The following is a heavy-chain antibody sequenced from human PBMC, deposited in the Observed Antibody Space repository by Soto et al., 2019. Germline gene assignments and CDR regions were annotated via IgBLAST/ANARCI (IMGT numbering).Heavy chain of an antibody. V-gene: IGHV1-2*02. CDR2: INPNSGGT. Sequence: ASVKVSCKASGYTFTGYYMHWVRQAPGQGLEWMGWINPNSGGTNYAQKFQGRVTMTRDTSISTAYMELSRLRSDDTAVYYCARGSGYYDSSGYSDYWGQGTLVTVPS. CDR1: GYTFTGYY. J-gene: IGHJ4*02. CDR3: ARGSGYYDSSGYSDY. D-gene: IGHD3-22*01.